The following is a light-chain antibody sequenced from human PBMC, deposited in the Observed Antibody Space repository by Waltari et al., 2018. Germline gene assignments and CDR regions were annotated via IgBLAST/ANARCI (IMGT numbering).Light chain of an antibody. J-gene: IGKJ2*01. CDR1: QALNNW. Sequence: DIQLTQSPSSLSPSVGDKVTIPCRASQALNNWLAWYQHKPGKAPKLLIYAASHLQDGVPSRFSGSGSGTDYSLTINSLQPEDFASYYCQQGYNPPYTFGRGTRVEFK. V-gene: IGKV1-12*01. CDR3: QQGYNPPYT. CDR2: AAS.